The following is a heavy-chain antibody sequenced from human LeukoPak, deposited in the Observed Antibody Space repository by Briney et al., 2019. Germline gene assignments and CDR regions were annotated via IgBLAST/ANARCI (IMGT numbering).Heavy chain of an antibody. J-gene: IGHJ6*03. V-gene: IGHV1-69*02. CDR2: IIPILGIA. Sequence: GASVKVSCKASGGTFSSYTISWVRQAPGQRLEWMGRIIPILGIANYAQKFQGRVTITADKSTSTAYMELSSLRSEDTAVYYCARGPYSNPDPHYYYYYVDVWGKGTTVTVSS. D-gene: IGHD4-11*01. CDR3: ARGPYSNPDPHYYYYYVDV. CDR1: GGTFSSYT.